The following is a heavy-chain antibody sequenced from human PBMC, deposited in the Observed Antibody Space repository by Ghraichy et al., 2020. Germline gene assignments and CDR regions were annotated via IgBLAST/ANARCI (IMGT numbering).Heavy chain of an antibody. V-gene: IGHV1-69*02. CDR1: GGTFSSYT. J-gene: IGHJ6*02. CDR3: ARTQGDSSGYYYYYYGMDV. D-gene: IGHD3-22*01. Sequence: SVKVSCKASGGTFSSYTISWVRQAPGQGLEWMGRIIPILGIANYAQKFQGRVTITADKSTSTAYMELSSLRSEDTAVYYCARTQGDSSGYYYYYYGMDVWGQGTTVTVSS. CDR2: IIPILGIA.